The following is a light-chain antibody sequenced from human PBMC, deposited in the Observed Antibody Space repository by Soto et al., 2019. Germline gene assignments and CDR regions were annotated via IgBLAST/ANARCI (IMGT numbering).Light chain of an antibody. CDR1: RSDVGGYNY. V-gene: IGLV2-8*01. CDR2: EVS. J-gene: IGLJ3*02. Sequence: QSALTQPPSASGSPGQSVTISCTGTRSDVGGYNYVSWYQQHPGKAPKLMIYEVSKRPSGVPDRFSGSKSGNTASLTVSGLQAEDEADYYCRSYAGSNNLGVFGGGTKVTVL. CDR3: RSYAGSNNLGV.